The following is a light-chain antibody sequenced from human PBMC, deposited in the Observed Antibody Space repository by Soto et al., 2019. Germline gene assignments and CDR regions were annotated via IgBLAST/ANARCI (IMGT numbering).Light chain of an antibody. CDR1: SGSVSTAHN. CDR3: ALFMGNGISV. J-gene: IGLJ1*01. Sequence: QTVVTQEASFSVSPGGTVTLTCGLISGSVSTAHNPNWYQQTPGQAPRTLIYSTTTRSSGVPDRFSGSILGNKAALTITGAQADDESDYYCALFMGNGISVFGTGTKVTVL. V-gene: IGLV8-61*01. CDR2: STT.